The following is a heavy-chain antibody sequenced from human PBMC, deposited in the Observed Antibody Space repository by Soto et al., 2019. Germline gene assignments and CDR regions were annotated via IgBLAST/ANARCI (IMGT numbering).Heavy chain of an antibody. CDR2: IYYSGST. J-gene: IGHJ3*02. V-gene: IGHV4-39*01. Sequence: SETLSLTCTVSGGSISSSSYYWGWIRQPPGKGLERIGSIYYSGSTYYNPSLKSRVTISVDTSKNQFSMKLSSVTAADTAVYYFTIPLWAPSGGISFRARSAICGKGSMVTV. CDR1: GGSISSSSYY. D-gene: IGHD3-10*01. CDR3: TIPLWAPSGGISFRARSAI.